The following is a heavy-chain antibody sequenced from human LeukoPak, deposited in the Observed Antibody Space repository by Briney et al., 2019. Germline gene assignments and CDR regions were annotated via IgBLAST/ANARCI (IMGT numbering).Heavy chain of an antibody. J-gene: IGHJ6*03. CDR3: AKPYGYYYYYVDV. D-gene: IGHD4-17*01. CDR1: GFTVSNNY. Sequence: GGSLRLSCAASGFTVSNNYMSWVRQAPGKGLEWVSVIYSGGSTYYADSVKGRFTISRDNSKNTVYLQMNSLRDEDTAVYYCAKPYGYYYYYVDVWGKGTTVTVSS. CDR2: IYSGGST. V-gene: IGHV3-53*01.